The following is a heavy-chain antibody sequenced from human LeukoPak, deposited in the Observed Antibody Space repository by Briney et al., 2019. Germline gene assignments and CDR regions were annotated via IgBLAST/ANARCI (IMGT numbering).Heavy chain of an antibody. CDR1: GGSISSYY. D-gene: IGHD3-3*01. J-gene: IGHJ6*03. V-gene: IGHV4-59*01. Sequence: PSETLSLTCTVSGGSISSYYWSWIRQPPGKGLEWIGYIYYSGSTNYNPSLKSRVTISVDTSKNQFSLKLSSVTAADTAVYYCAREHDFWSGYGYMDVWGKGTTVTVSS. CDR2: IYYSGST. CDR3: AREHDFWSGYGYMDV.